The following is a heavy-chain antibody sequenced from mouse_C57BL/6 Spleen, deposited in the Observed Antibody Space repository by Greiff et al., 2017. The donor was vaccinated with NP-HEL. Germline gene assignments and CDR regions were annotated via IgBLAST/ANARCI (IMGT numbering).Heavy chain of an antibody. D-gene: IGHD1-1*01. J-gene: IGHJ1*03. V-gene: IGHV1-53*01. CDR3: ASMDYYGSSLYWYFDV. CDR1: GYTFTSYW. CDR2: INPSNGGT. Sequence: VQLQQPGTELVKPGASVKLSCKASGYTFTSYWMHWVKQRPGQGLEWIGNINPSNGGTNYNEKFKSKATLTVDKSSSTAYMQLSSLTSEDSAVYYCASMDYYGSSLYWYFDVWGTGTTVTVSS.